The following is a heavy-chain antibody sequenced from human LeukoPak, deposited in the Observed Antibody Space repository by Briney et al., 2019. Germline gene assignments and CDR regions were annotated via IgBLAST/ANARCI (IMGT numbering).Heavy chain of an antibody. J-gene: IGHJ4*02. Sequence: ASVKVSCKASGYIFTSYAIHWVRQAPGQRLEWMGWINAGKGNREYSLKFQGRVTITVDTSASTAYMELSSLRSEDTAVYYCARDTESDFDYWGQGTLVTVSS. V-gene: IGHV1-3*01. CDR3: ARDTESDFDY. CDR1: GYIFTSYA. CDR2: INAGKGNR.